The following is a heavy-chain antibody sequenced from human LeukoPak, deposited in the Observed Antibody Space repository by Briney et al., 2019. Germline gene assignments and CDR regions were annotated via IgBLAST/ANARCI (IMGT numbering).Heavy chain of an antibody. CDR1: GGSISSYF. D-gene: IGHD3-3*01. V-gene: IGHV4-59*01. CDR3: ARGERSGYSYYFDY. CDR2: IFYSGST. J-gene: IGHJ4*02. Sequence: NPSETLSLTCTVSGGSISSYFWSWIRQPPGKGLEWIGYIFYSGSTNYNPSLKSRVTISVDTSKNQFSLKLTSVTAADTAVYYCARGERSGYSYYFDYWSQGTLVTVSS.